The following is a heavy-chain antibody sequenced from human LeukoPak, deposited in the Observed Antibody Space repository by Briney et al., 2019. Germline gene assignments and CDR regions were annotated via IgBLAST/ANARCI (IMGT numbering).Heavy chain of an antibody. D-gene: IGHD3-22*01. CDR2: ISSSGSTI. V-gene: IGHV3-11*04. Sequence: GGSLRLSCAASGFTFSDYYMSWIRQAPGKGLEWVSYISSSGSTIYYADSVKGRFTISRDNAKNSLYLQMNSLRAEDTAVYYCARESDYYDSSGLKDAFGIWGLGTMVTVSS. CDR3: ARESDYYDSSGLKDAFGI. CDR1: GFTFSDYY. J-gene: IGHJ3*02.